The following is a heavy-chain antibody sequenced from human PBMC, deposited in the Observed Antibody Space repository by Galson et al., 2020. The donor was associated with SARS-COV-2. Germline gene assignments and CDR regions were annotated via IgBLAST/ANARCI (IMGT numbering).Heavy chain of an antibody. V-gene: IGHV3-33*01. CDR1: GFTFSSYG. CDR2: IWYDGSNK. Sequence: GGSLRLSCAASGFTFSSYGMHWVRQAPGKGLEWVAVIWYDGSNKYYADSVKGRFTISRDNSKNTLYLQMNSLRAEDTAVYYCARGYYYDSSGYYYNYWGQGTLVTVSS. CDR3: ARGYYYDSSGYYYNY. D-gene: IGHD3-22*01. J-gene: IGHJ4*02.